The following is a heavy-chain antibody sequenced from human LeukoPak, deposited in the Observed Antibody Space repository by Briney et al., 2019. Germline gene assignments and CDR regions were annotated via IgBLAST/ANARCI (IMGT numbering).Heavy chain of an antibody. V-gene: IGHV5-51*01. Sequence: GESLKISCKGSGYSFTSYWIGWVRQMPGKGLEWMGIIYPGDSDTRYSPSFQGQVTISADKSISTAYLQWSSLKASDTAMYYCARRLGYCSGGSCYRGYDAFDIWGQGTMVTVSP. D-gene: IGHD2-15*01. CDR2: IYPGDSDT. CDR3: ARRLGYCSGGSCYRGYDAFDI. J-gene: IGHJ3*02. CDR1: GYSFTSYW.